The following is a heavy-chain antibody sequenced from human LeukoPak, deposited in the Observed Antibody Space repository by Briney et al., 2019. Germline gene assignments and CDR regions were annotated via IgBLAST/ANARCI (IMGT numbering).Heavy chain of an antibody. J-gene: IGHJ4*02. D-gene: IGHD1-26*01. V-gene: IGHV4-34*01. CDR3: ARDLDGSYPLYFDY. CDR2: INYSGST. Sequence: PSETLSLTCAVFGGSFSGYYWGWIRQPPGKGLEWIGEINYSGSTNFKPSLKSRVTISVDTSKNQFSLKLSSVTAADTAVYYCARDLDGSYPLYFDYWGQGTLVTVSS. CDR1: GGSFSGYY.